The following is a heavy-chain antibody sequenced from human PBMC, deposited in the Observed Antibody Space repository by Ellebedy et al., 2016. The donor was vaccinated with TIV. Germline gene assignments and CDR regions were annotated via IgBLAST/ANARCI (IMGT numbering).Heavy chain of an antibody. D-gene: IGHD3-10*01. V-gene: IGHV3-7*03. CDR1: GFPFSSFW. CDR2: INHAGSET. CDR3: ARAPRGGTDY. J-gene: IGHJ4*02. Sequence: GESLKISCAASGFPFSSFWMSWVRQAPGKGLESVANINHAGSETYYVDSVKGRFTISRDNAKNSLNLQMDSLRAEDTAVYFCARAPRGGTDYWGQGTLVTVSS.